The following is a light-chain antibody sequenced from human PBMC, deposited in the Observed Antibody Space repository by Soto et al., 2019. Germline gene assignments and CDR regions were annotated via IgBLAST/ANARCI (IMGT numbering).Light chain of an antibody. V-gene: IGKV1-6*01. Sequence: ATQMTQSPSSLSASVGDTVTITCRASQGIRNELAWYQQAPGKAPKLLIYAASSAQSGVPSRFSGRGSDTDFILTISSLQPEDFATYYCLQDFDYPRTFGQGTKVEI. CDR3: LQDFDYPRT. CDR1: QGIRNE. CDR2: AAS. J-gene: IGKJ1*01.